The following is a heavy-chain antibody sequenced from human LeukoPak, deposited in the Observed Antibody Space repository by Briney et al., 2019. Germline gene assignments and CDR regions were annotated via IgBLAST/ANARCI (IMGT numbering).Heavy chain of an antibody. CDR3: ARATVIQYFGYGMDV. V-gene: IGHV4-4*02. J-gene: IGHJ6*02. D-gene: IGHD4-17*01. CDR2: IFHSGST. CDR1: GGSINSNDW. Sequence: PSETLSLTCTVSGGSINSNDWWNWVRQPPGKGLEWIGEIFHSGSTNYNPSLKSRVTISVDKSKNLFSLKLSSVTAADTAVYYCARATVIQYFGYGMDVWGQGTTVTVSS.